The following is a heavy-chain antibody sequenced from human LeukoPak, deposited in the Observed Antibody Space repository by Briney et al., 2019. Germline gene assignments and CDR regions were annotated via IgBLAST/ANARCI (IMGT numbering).Heavy chain of an antibody. D-gene: IGHD4-17*01. CDR3: ARESMVYGDYVGGWFDP. CDR2: IYHSGST. J-gene: IGHJ5*02. CDR1: GGSISSGGYS. Sequence: SETLSLTCAVSGGSISSGGYSWSWIRQPPGKGLEWIGYIYHSGSTYYNPSLKSRVTISVDRSKNQFSLKLSSVTAADTAVYYCARESMVYGDYVGGWFDPWGQGTLVTVSS. V-gene: IGHV4-30-2*01.